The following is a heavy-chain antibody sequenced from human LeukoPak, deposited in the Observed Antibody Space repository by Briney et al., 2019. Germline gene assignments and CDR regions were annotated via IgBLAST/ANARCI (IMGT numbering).Heavy chain of an antibody. J-gene: IGHJ4*02. CDR2: VYIGGTT. D-gene: IGHD1-1*01. CDR1: GFTVSSNY. CDR3: ARLVATTGRLYFDY. V-gene: IGHV3-53*01. Sequence: PGGSLRLSCVGSGFTVSSNYMNWVRQAPGKGLEWVSVVYIGGTTYYAGSVKGRFTISRDNSKNTVYLQMNSLRAEDTAVFYCARLVATTGRLYFDYWGQGTLVTVSS.